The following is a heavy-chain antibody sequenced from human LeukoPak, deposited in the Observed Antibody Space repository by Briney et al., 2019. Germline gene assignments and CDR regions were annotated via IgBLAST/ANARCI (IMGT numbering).Heavy chain of an antibody. V-gene: IGHV1-69*06. D-gene: IGHD2-2*01. CDR3: ARDRIGEVVPAAGQPYLYMDV. CDR2: IIPIFGTA. Sequence: SVKVSCKASGGTFSSYAISWVRQAPGQGLEWMGGIIPIFGTANYAQKFQGRVTITADKSTSTAYMELSSLRSEDTAVYYCARDRIGEVVPAAGQPYLYMDVWGKGTTVTVSS. J-gene: IGHJ6*03. CDR1: GGTFSSYA.